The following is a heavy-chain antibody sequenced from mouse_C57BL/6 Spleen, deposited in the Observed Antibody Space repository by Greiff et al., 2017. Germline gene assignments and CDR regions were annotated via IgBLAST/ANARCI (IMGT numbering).Heavy chain of an antibody. CDR1: GYTFTSYW. Sequence: EVQLQQSGTVLARPGASVKMSCKTSGYTFTSYWMHWVKQRPGQGLEWIGAIYPGNSDPSYNQKFKGMAKLTAVTSASTSYMELSSLTTADSAVYSCTREGHYYGSSVFDYWGQGTTLTVSA. CDR2: IYPGNSDP. D-gene: IGHD1-1*01. V-gene: IGHV1-5*01. J-gene: IGHJ2*01. CDR3: TREGHYYGSSVFDY.